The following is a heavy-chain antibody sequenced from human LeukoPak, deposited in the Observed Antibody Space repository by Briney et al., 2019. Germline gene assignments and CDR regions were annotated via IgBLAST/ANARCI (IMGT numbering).Heavy chain of an antibody. D-gene: IGHD7-27*01. V-gene: IGHV1-24*01. CDR1: GYTLTELS. CDR2: FDPEDGET. J-gene: IGHJ4*02. CDR3: ATEPQDGDQGDY. Sequence: ASVKVSCKVSGYTLTELSMHWVRQAPGKGLEWMGGFDPEDGETIYAQKFQGRVTMTEDTTTDTAYMELSSLRSEDTAVYYCATEPQDGDQGDYWGQGTLVTVSS.